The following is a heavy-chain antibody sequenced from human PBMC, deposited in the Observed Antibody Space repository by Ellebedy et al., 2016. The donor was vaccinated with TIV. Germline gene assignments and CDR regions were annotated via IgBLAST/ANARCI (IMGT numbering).Heavy chain of an antibody. V-gene: IGHV3-30*18. Sequence: GESLKISXAASGFIFSSYAMHWVRQAPGKGLEWVALISYDGSNDYVADSVKGRFTISRDNSNNTLYLQMNSLRAKDTAVYYCSKANTSPDFGMDVWGHGTTITVSS. D-gene: IGHD3-3*01. CDR2: ISYDGSND. CDR1: GFIFSSYA. J-gene: IGHJ6*02. CDR3: SKANTSPDFGMDV.